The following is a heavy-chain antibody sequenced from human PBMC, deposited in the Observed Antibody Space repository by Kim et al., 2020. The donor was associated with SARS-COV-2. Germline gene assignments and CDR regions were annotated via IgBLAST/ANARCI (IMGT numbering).Heavy chain of an antibody. CDR1: GFTFDDYA. Sequence: GGSLRLSCAASGFTFDDYAMHWVRQAPGKGLEWVSGISWNSGRIGYADSVKGRFTISRDNAKNSLYLQMNSLRAEDTALYYCAKDFYGSGSYFKDAFDIWGQGTMVTVSS. J-gene: IGHJ3*02. V-gene: IGHV3-9*01. D-gene: IGHD3-10*01. CDR3: AKDFYGSGSYFKDAFDI. CDR2: ISWNSGRI.